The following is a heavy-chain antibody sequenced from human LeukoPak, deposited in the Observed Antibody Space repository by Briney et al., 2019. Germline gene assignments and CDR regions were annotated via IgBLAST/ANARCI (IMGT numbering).Heavy chain of an antibody. CDR1: GFTFSSYS. CDR2: ISSSSSTI. V-gene: IGHV3-48*01. J-gene: IGHJ6*02. CDR3: ARDRAPQRPYYYYGMDV. D-gene: IGHD2-2*01. Sequence: GGSLRLSCAASGFTFSSYSMNWVRQAPGKGLEWVSYISSSSSTIYYADSVKGRFTISRDNAKNSLYLQMNSLRAEDTAVYYCARDRAPQRPYYYYGMDVWGLGTTVTVSS.